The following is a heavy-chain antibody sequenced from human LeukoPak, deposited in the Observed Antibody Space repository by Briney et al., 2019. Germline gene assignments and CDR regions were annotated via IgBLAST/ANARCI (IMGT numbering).Heavy chain of an antibody. CDR1: GGSFSGYY. CDR3: AREVGNSYYYYYMDV. V-gene: IGHV4-34*01. D-gene: IGHD1-14*01. Sequence: PSETLSLTCAVYGGSFSGYYWNWIRQPPGKGLEWIGEINHSGTTYYNPSLKSRVTISIDTSKSQFSLKLNSVTAAVTAVYYCAREVGNSYYYYYMDVWGRGTTVTVSS. J-gene: IGHJ6*03. CDR2: INHSGTT.